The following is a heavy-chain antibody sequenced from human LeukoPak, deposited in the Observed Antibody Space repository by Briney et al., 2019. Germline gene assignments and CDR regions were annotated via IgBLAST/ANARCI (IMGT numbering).Heavy chain of an antibody. V-gene: IGHV4-34*01. CDR2: INHSGST. CDR1: GGSFSGYY. CDR3: ARAYGMDV. Sequence: PSETLSLTCAVSGGSFSGYYWSWIRQPPGKGLEWIGEINHSGSTNYNPSLRSRVTISVDTSKSQFSLKLSSVTAADTAVYYCARAYGMDVWGQGTTVTVSS. J-gene: IGHJ6*02.